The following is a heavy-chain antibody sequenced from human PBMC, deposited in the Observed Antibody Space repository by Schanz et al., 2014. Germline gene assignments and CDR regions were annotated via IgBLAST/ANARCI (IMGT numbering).Heavy chain of an antibody. CDR2: IWNDGNKK. J-gene: IGHJ3*02. V-gene: IGHV3-33*01. CDR1: GFTFSNYG. Sequence: QVQLAESGGGVVQSGGSLRLSCAASGFTFSNYGMHWVRQAPGKGLEWVAVIWNDGNKKYYSESVQGRFSISRDNSKNTLYLQMNSLRTEDTAVYYCARGGRTAGAFDIWGQGTMVTVSS. CDR3: ARGGRTAGAFDI. D-gene: IGHD1-1*01.